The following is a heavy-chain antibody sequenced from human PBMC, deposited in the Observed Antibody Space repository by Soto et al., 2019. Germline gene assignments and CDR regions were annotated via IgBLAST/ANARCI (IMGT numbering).Heavy chain of an antibody. V-gene: IGHV1-18*04. CDR1: GYTFSSYY. CDR3: ARGGYYDNTWGKLSHYGLDV. D-gene: IGHD3-16*01. Sequence: ASVKVCCKASGYTFSSYYLHWVRQATGQGLEWMGRISPYNDYTSYEQKLQGRVTMTTDTSTSTVYLELRSLKSDDTAVYYCARGGYYDNTWGKLSHYGLDVWGQGTSVTVSS. J-gene: IGHJ6*02. CDR2: ISPYNDYT.